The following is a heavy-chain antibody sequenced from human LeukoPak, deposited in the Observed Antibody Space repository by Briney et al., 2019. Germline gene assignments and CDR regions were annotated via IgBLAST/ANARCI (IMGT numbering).Heavy chain of an antibody. J-gene: IGHJ4*02. D-gene: IGHD6-6*01. CDR1: GGSISSSSYY. CDR2: IYYSGST. Sequence: PSETLSLTCTVSGGSISSSSYYWGWIRQPPGKGLEWIGSIYYSGSTYYNPSLKSRVTISVDTSKNQFSLKLSSVTAADTAVYYCARLIEYSSSPLDYWGQGTLVTVSS. V-gene: IGHV4-39*01. CDR3: ARLIEYSSSPLDY.